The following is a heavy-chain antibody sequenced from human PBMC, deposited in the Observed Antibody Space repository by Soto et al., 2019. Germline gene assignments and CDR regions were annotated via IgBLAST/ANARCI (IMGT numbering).Heavy chain of an antibody. Sequence: GGSLRLSCAASGFTFSSYGMHWVRQAPGKGLEWVAVISYDGSNKYYADSVKGRFTISRDNSKNTLYLQMNSLRAEDMSMYYCAKAMGAVVVVTAIPPPYYYYGMDVWGQGTTVTVSS. D-gene: IGHD2-21*02. CDR1: GFTFSSYG. CDR3: AKAMGAVVVVTAIPPPYYYYGMDV. J-gene: IGHJ6*02. CDR2: ISYDGSNK. V-gene: IGHV3-30*18.